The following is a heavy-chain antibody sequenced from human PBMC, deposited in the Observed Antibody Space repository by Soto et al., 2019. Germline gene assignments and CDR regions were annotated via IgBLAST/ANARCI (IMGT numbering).Heavy chain of an antibody. J-gene: IGHJ4*02. V-gene: IGHV3-53*01. CDR1: GFTVGNNY. CDR2: IYSTGTT. D-gene: IGHD3-10*01. Sequence: EVQLVESGGGLIQPGGSLKLSCASSGFTVGNNYMSWVRQSPGKGLDWVSLIYSTGTTTYADSVKGRFTVSRDNAKNTLYLQMNSLRAEDAAVYYCAKDGRGAGSHYNSVGYGGQGTLVTVSS. CDR3: AKDGRGAGSHYNSVGY.